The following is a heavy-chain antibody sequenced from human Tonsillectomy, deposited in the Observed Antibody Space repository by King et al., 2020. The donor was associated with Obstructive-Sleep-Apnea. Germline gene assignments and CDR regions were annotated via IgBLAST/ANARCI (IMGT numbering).Heavy chain of an antibody. D-gene: IGHD1-26*01. Sequence: QLVQSGGGVVQPGRSLRLSCAASGFTFSNYGMHWVRQAPGKGLEWVAVVSFDGSYKYFADSVKGRFTISRDNSKSTLYLQMNSLRGEDTAVYYCAKEDEPWELIRYFGYWGQGTLVTVSS. J-gene: IGHJ4*02. CDR2: VSFDGSYK. CDR3: AKEDEPWELIRYFGY. CDR1: GFTFSNYG. V-gene: IGHV3-30*18.